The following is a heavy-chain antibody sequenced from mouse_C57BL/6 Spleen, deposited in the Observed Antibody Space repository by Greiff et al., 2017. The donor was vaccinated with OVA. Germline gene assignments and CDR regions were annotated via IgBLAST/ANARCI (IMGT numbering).Heavy chain of an antibody. J-gene: IGHJ4*01. Sequence: VQLQQSGAELVRPGASVTLSCKASGYTFTDYEMHWVKQTPVHGLEWIGAIDPETGGTAYNQKFKGKAILTADKSSSTAYMELRNLTSEDSAVYYCTKGQALNSNYILAMDYWGQGTSVTVSS. CDR2: IDPETGGT. D-gene: IGHD2-5*01. CDR3: TKGQALNSNYILAMDY. CDR1: GYTFTDYE. V-gene: IGHV1-15*01.